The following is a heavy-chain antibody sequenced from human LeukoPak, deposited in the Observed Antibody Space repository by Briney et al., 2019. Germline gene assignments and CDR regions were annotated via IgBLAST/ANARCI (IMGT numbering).Heavy chain of an antibody. CDR1: GGSISSGSYY. Sequence: SETLSLTCTVSGGSISSGSYYWSWIRQPPGKGLEWIGSIYYRGSTYYNPSLKSRLTISVDTSKNQFSLKLSSVAAADTAVYYCAREWTNYGVDYWGQGTLVTVSS. J-gene: IGHJ4*02. D-gene: IGHD4/OR15-4a*01. CDR3: AREWTNYGVDY. V-gene: IGHV4-39*07. CDR2: IYYRGST.